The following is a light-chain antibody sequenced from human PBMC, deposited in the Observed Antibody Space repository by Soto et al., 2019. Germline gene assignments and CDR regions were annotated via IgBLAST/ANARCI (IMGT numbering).Light chain of an antibody. CDR1: QSVSSY. CDR3: QKRSHWPLTWT. Sequence: EIVLTQSPATLSLSPGERATLSCRASQSVSSYLAWYQQKPGQAPRLLIYDASNRATGIPARFSGSGSGTDFTLTISSLEPEDFAVYYCQKRSHWPLTWTLGQGTKV. J-gene: IGKJ1*01. V-gene: IGKV3-11*01. CDR2: DAS.